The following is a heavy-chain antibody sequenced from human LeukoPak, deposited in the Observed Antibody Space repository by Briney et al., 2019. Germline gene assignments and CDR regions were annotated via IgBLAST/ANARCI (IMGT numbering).Heavy chain of an antibody. D-gene: IGHD3-22*01. CDR3: ARGSRGVYYDSSGLIDY. CDR1: GFTFSSYA. V-gene: IGHV3-30*04. CDR2: ISYDGSNK. Sequence: GGSLRLSCAAPGFTFSSYAMHWVRQAPGKGLEWVAVISYDGSNKYYADSVKGRFTISRDNSKNTLYLQMNSLRAEDTAVYYCARGSRGVYYDSSGLIDYWGQGTLVTVSS. J-gene: IGHJ4*02.